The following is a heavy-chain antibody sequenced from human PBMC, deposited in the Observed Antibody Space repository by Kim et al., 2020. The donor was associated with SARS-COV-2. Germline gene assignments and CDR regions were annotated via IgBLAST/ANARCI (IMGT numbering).Heavy chain of an antibody. J-gene: IGHJ4*02. CDR3: ARDFRFRIAVAGTWVYYFDY. V-gene: IGHV3-48*03. D-gene: IGHD6-19*01. Sequence: GGSLRLSCAASGFTFSSYEMNWVRQAPGKGLEWVSYISSSGSTIYYADSVKGRFTISRDNAKNSLYLQMNSLRAEDTAVYYCARDFRFRIAVAGTWVYYFDYWGQGTLVTVSS. CDR2: ISSSGSTI. CDR1: GFTFSSYE.